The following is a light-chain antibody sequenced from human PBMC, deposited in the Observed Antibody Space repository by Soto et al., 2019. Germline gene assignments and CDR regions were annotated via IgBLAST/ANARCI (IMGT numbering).Light chain of an antibody. CDR2: VNN. V-gene: IGLV1-47*02. CDR3: SSYRSSSTLV. J-gene: IGLJ1*01. Sequence: QSVLTQSPSASGTPGQRVTISCSGSSSNIGNNYVYWYQQFPGAAPKLVMFVNNLRPSGVSNRFSGSKSGNTASLTISGLQAEDEADYYCSSYRSSSTLVFGTGTKLTVL. CDR1: SSNIGNNY.